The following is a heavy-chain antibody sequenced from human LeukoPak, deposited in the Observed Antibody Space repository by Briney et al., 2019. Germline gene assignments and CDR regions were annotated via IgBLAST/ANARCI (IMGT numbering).Heavy chain of an antibody. CDR2: INPNSGGT. CDR3: ASSMVATTYFDY. CDR1: GYTLTGYY. Sequence: ASVKVSCKASGYTLTGYYMHWVRQAPGQGLEWMGWINPNSGGTNYAQKFQGRVTMTRDTSISTAYMELSRLRSDDTAVYYCASSMVATTYFDYWGQGTLVTVSS. D-gene: IGHD5-12*01. V-gene: IGHV1-2*02. J-gene: IGHJ4*02.